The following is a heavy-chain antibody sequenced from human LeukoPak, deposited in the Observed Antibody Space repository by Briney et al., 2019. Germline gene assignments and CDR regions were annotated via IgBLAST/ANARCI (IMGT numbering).Heavy chain of an antibody. CDR2: IIPIFGTA. Sequence: SVNVSCKASGGTFSSYAISWVRQAPGQGLEWMGGIIPIFGTANYAQKFQGRVTITADESTSTAYMELSSLRSEDTAVYYCARDRREYSSSSTRDLYYFDYWGQGTLVTVSS. V-gene: IGHV1-69*13. CDR3: ARDRREYSSSSTRDLYYFDY. J-gene: IGHJ4*02. CDR1: GGTFSSYA. D-gene: IGHD6-6*01.